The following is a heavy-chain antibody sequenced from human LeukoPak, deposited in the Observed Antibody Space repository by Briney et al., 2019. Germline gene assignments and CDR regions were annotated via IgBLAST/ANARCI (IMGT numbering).Heavy chain of an antibody. CDR1: GGSFSGYS. CDR2: IYHSGST. J-gene: IGHJ4*02. V-gene: IGHV4-30-2*01. CDR3: AREGGTHCSGGSCYPY. D-gene: IGHD2-15*01. Sequence: SETLSFTCAVYGGSFSGYSWSWIRQPPGKGLEWIGYIYHSGSTYYNPSLKSRVTISVDRSKNQFSLKLSSVTAADTAVYYCAREGGTHCSGGSCYPYWGQGTLVTVSS.